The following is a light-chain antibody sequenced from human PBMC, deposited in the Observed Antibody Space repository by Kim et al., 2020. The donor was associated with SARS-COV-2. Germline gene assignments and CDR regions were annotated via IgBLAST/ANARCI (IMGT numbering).Light chain of an antibody. Sequence: EIVMTQSPATLSVSPGERATLSCRASQSVSSNLAWYQHKPGQAPRLLIYGTSTRATGIPARFSGSGSGTEFTLTISSLQSEDFAVYYCHQYNSWPPGTFGQGTKLDIK. V-gene: IGKV3-15*01. CDR1: QSVSSN. J-gene: IGKJ2*01. CDR2: GTS. CDR3: HQYNSWPPGT.